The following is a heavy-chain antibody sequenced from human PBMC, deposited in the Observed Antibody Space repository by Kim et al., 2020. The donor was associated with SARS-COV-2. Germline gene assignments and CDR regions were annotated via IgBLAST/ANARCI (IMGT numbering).Heavy chain of an antibody. CDR2: YYSGST. CDR3: ARRYGEL. V-gene: IGHV4-4*06. D-gene: IGHD4-17*01. Sequence: YYSGSTNYNPALKSRVTMSVDTSKNQFSLKLNSVTAADTAVYYCARRYGELWGQGTLVTVSS. J-gene: IGHJ4*02.